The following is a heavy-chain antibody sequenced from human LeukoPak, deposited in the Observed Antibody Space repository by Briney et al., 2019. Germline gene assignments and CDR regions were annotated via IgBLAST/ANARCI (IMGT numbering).Heavy chain of an antibody. CDR1: GFTFSSYS. J-gene: IGHJ4*01. V-gene: IGHV3-48*01. CDR2: ISSSSSTI. D-gene: IGHD2-8*01. CDR3: STDPRLLIY. Sequence: QPGGSLRLSCAASGFTFSSYSMNWVRQAPGKGLEWVSYISSSSSTIYYADSVKGRFTISRDNAKNSLYLQMNSLRPDDTALYYCSTDPRLLIYWGHGTLVTVSS.